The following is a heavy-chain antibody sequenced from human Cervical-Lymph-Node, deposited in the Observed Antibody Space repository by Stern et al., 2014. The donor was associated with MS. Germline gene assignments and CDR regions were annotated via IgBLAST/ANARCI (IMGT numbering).Heavy chain of an antibody. D-gene: IGHD3-3*01. J-gene: IGHJ4*02. V-gene: IGHV2-70*04. CDR1: GFSLSTSGMR. Sequence: QITLKESGPALVKPTQTLTLTCTFSGFSLSTSGMRVSWNRQPPGKALEWLARIDLDDDKFYSTSLKTRLTISKDTSKNQVVLTMTNMDPVDTATYYCARSPPYYEFWNDYYYFDYWGQGTLVAVSS. CDR2: IDLDDDK. CDR3: ARSPPYYEFWNDYYYFDY.